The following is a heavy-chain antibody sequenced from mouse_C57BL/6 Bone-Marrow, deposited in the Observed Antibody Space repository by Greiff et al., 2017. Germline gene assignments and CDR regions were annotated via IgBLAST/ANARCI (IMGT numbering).Heavy chain of an antibody. J-gene: IGHJ4*01. V-gene: IGHV1-64*01. Sequence: QVQLQQPGAELVKPSATVSLSCKASGYTFTSYWMHWVKQRPGQGLEWIGMIYPNSGSTNYNELFTSKATLTVDKTSSIAYIQTSSLTSENSAVYDCARGDTAVVANYYAMDYWGQGTSVTVSS. CDR1: GYTFTSYW. D-gene: IGHD1-1*01. CDR3: ARGDTAVVANYYAMDY. CDR2: IYPNSGST.